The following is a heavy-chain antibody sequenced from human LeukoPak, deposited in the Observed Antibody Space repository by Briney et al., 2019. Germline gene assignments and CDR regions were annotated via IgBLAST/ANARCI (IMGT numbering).Heavy chain of an antibody. V-gene: IGHV3-11*05. Sequence: GGSLRLSCAASGFSFSDYYMSWIRQAPGKGLEWVSYISSGSTYTYYADSVKGRFIISRDNSKKTLYLQMNSLRAEDTAVYYCAKDLGDEGGSGFPGYWGQGTLVTVSS. CDR2: ISSGSTYT. D-gene: IGHD3-10*01. CDR1: GFSFSDYY. CDR3: AKDLGDEGGSGFPGY. J-gene: IGHJ4*02.